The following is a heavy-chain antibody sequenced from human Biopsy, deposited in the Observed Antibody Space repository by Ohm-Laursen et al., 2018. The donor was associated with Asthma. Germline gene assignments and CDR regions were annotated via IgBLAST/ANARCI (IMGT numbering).Heavy chain of an antibody. D-gene: IGHD3-22*01. J-gene: IGHJ4*02. CDR3: ARGDSSNWSHYYFDY. V-gene: IGHV4-59*01. CDR2: IHNSGNT. Sequence: GTLSLTCTVSGGSISSDYWSWLRQSPGKGLEWIGYIHNSGNTNYNPSLKSRVTISLDTSKNHFSLRLSFVTAADTAVYYCARGDSSNWSHYYFDYWGQGILVTVSS. CDR1: GGSISSDY.